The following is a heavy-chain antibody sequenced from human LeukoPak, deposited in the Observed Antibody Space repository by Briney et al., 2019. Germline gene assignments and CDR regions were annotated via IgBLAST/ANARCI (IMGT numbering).Heavy chain of an antibody. CDR3: ARVPDSSWYYFDY. V-gene: IGHV1-69*13. CDR2: IIPIFGTA. Sequence: SVTVSCTASGGTFSSYAISWVRQAPGQGLEWMGGIIPIFGTANYAQKFQGRVTITADESTSTAYMELSSLRSEDTAVYYCARVPDSSWYYFDYWGQGTLVTVSS. D-gene: IGHD6-13*01. CDR1: GGTFSSYA. J-gene: IGHJ4*02.